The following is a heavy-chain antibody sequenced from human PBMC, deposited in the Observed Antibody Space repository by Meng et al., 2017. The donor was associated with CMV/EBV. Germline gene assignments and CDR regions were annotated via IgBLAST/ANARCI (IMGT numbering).Heavy chain of an antibody. Sequence: HGQLRQWGGGRLKPSETLSLACAVYGGSFSGYYWSWIRQPPGKGLEWIGEINHSGSTNYNPSLKSRVTISVDTSKNQFSLKLSSVTAADTAVYYCARGVGGWFDPWGQGTLVTVSS. D-gene: IGHD1-26*01. J-gene: IGHJ5*02. V-gene: IGHV4-34*01. CDR1: GGSFSGYY. CDR2: INHSGST. CDR3: ARGVGGWFDP.